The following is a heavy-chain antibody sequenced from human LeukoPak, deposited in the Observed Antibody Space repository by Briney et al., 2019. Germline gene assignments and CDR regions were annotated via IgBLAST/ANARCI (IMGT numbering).Heavy chain of an antibody. J-gene: IGHJ5*02. V-gene: IGHV4-59*12. Sequence: PSETLSLTCTVSGVSITSFYWSWIRQPPGKGLEWIGYIYYSGSTKYNPSLKSRVTISVDTSKNQFSLKLSSVTAADTAVYYCAREEYGFDPWGQGTLVTVSS. CDR1: GVSITSFY. CDR2: IYYSGST. CDR3: AREEYGFDP. D-gene: IGHD2-2*01.